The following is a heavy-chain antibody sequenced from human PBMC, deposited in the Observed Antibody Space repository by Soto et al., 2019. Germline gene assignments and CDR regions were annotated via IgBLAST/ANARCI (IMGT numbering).Heavy chain of an antibody. V-gene: IGHV1-69*13. CDR3: ASSFGVVTSVY. D-gene: IGHD3-3*01. CDR2: IIPIFGTA. J-gene: IGHJ4*02. CDR1: GGTFSSYV. Sequence: GASVKVSCKASGGTFSSYVISWVRQAPGQGLEWMGGIIPIFGTANYAQKFQGRVTITADESTSTAYMELSSLRSEDTAVYYCASSFGVVTSVYWGQGTLVTVSS.